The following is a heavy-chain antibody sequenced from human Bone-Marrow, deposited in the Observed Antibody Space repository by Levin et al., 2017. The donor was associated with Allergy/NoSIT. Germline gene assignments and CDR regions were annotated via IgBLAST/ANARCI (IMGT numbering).Heavy chain of an antibody. V-gene: IGHV3-7*03. CDR2: IKQDGSEK. J-gene: IGHJ6*03. Sequence: GGSLRLSCAASGFTFSSYWMSWVRQAPGKGLEWVANIKQDGSEKYYVDSVKGRFTISRDNAKNSLYLQMNSLRAEDTAVYYCARRDIVVVPAAMFGKYYYYYYMDVWGKGTTVTVSS. D-gene: IGHD2-2*01. CDR3: ARRDIVVVPAAMFGKYYYYYYMDV. CDR1: GFTFSSYW.